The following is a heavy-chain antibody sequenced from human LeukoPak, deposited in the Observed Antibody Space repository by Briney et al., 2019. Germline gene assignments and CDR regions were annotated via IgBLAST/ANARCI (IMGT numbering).Heavy chain of an antibody. CDR1: GGSISSFY. J-gene: IGHJ4*02. CDR2: IYYSGST. Sequence: SETLFLTCTVSGGSISSFYWTWIRQPPGKGLEWIGYIYYSGSTNYNPSLKSRVTISVDTSKNQFSLKLSSVTAADTAVYYCAGGTEGLYYDSSGYYPDYFDYWGQGTLVTVSS. CDR3: AGGTEGLYYDSSGYYPDYFDY. V-gene: IGHV4-59*12. D-gene: IGHD3-22*01.